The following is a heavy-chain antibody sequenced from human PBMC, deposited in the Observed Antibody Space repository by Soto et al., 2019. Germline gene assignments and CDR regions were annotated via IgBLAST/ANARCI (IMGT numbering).Heavy chain of an antibody. V-gene: IGHV3-23*01. Sequence: EVQLLESGGGLVQPGGSLRLSCAASGFTFSSYAMSWVRQAPGKGLEWVSAISGSGGSTYYADSVKGRFTISRDNSEDTLFLQMNRLRAEDTAIYYCARTTSGWYFDSWGQGVLVTVSS. CDR3: ARTTSGWYFDS. J-gene: IGHJ4*02. CDR2: ISGSGGST. CDR1: GFTFSSYA. D-gene: IGHD6-19*01.